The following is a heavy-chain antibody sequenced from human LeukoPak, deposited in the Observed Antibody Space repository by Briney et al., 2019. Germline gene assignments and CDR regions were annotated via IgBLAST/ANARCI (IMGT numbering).Heavy chain of an antibody. V-gene: IGHV4-34*01. D-gene: IGHD3-22*01. Sequence: SETLSLTCAVYGGSFSGYYWSWVRQPPGKGLEWIGEINDSGSTNYKPSRKSGVNISVDKSKKQFSLKLSSVTAADTAVYYCARGRRITMIVVVITDAFDIWGQGTMVTVSS. CDR2: INDSGST. CDR3: ARGRRITMIVVVITDAFDI. J-gene: IGHJ3*02. CDR1: GGSFSGYY.